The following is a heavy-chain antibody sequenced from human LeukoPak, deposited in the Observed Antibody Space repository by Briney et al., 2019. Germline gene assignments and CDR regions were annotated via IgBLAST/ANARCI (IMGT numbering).Heavy chain of an antibody. J-gene: IGHJ4*02. CDR3: ARGSAYGDYVSSCLGY. CDR1: GYTFTSHY. V-gene: IGHV1-46*01. D-gene: IGHD4-17*01. CDR2: INPSGGST. Sequence: ASVKVSCKASGYTFTSHYMHWVRQAPGQGLEWMGIINPSGGSTSYAQKFQGRVTMTRDMSTSTVYMELSSLRSEDTAVYYCARGSAYGDYVSSCLGYWGQGTLVTVSS.